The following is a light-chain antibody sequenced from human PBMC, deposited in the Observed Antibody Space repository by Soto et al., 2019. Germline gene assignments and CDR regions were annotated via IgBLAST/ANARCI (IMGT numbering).Light chain of an antibody. CDR2: EIT. Sequence: QSVLTQTASVSGSPGQSITISCTGTSSDVGGYNYVSWYQQHPGKAPKLMIFEITNRPSGVSNRFSGSKSGNTASLTISGLQAEDEADYYCGSYTSSSTWVFGGGTKLTVL. CDR1: SSDVGGYNY. CDR3: GSYTSSSTWV. J-gene: IGLJ3*02. V-gene: IGLV2-14*01.